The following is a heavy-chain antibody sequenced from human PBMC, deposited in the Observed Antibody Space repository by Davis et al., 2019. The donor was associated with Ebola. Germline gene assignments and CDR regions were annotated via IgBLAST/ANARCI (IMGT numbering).Heavy chain of an antibody. J-gene: IGHJ6*02. Sequence: AASVKVSCKASGGTFSSYGISWVRQAPGQGLEWMGWISAYNGNTNYAQKLQGRVTMTTDTSTSTAYMELRSLRSDDTAVYYYARVRYCSSTSCFYYYYYGMDVWGQGTTVTVSS. CDR2: ISAYNGNT. D-gene: IGHD2-2*01. CDR3: ARVRYCSSTSCFYYYYYGMDV. V-gene: IGHV1-18*01. CDR1: GGTFSSYG.